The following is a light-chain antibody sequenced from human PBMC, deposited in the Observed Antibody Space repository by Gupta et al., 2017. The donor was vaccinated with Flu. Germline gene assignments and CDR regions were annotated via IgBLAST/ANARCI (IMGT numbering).Light chain of an antibody. V-gene: IGKV3-15*01. CDR1: QSVSLN. J-gene: IGKJ4*01. Sequence: EIVMTQSPATLSVSPGDRATLSCRASQSVSLNLAWYKQKPGQAPRLLIYDAPTRAPGAPARFRGSGFGKELTLTISNRQLEDFAVYYCQQYENWPPLTFGGGTRVEIK. CDR2: DAP. CDR3: QQYENWPPLT.